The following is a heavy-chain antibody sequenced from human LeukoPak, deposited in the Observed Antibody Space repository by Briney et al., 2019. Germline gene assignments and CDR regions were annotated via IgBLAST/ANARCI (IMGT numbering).Heavy chain of an antibody. Sequence: PSETLSLTCTVSGHSIRSGYYWGWIRQSPGQGLEWIASIYHSGNSYYNPSLKSRVTISVDTSKNQFSLKMRSVTAADTAMYYCATYMTNFAEYFQIWGQGTLVTVSS. V-gene: IGHV4-38-2*02. CDR2: IYHSGNS. CDR1: GHSIRSGYY. D-gene: IGHD4-11*01. J-gene: IGHJ1*01. CDR3: ATYMTNFAEYFQI.